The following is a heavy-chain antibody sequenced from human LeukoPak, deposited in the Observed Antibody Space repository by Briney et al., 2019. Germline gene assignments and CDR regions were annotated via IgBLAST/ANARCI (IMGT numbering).Heavy chain of an antibody. Sequence: GGSLRLSCAASGFTFSSYWMHWVRQVPGKGLVWVSRSNSDGGSTSYADSVKGRFTISRDNAKNTLYLQMNSLRDEDTAVYYCARVEGNSYGINWFDPWGQGTLVTVSS. CDR2: SNSDGGST. CDR3: ARVEGNSYGINWFDP. V-gene: IGHV3-74*01. CDR1: GFTFSSYW. J-gene: IGHJ5*02. D-gene: IGHD5-18*01.